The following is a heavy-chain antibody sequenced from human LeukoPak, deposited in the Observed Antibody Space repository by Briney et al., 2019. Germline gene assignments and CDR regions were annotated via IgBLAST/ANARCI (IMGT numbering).Heavy chain of an antibody. CDR2: ITSSSSYK. J-gene: IGHJ4*02. V-gene: IGHV3-21*01. CDR3: SREHALGDF. CDR1: GFTFSSCS. D-gene: IGHD2-2*01. Sequence: GGSLRLSCAASGFTFSSCSMNWVRQAPGKGLEWVSSITSSSSYKYYADSVKGRFTISRDNAKNSLYLQMNSLRAEDTAVYYCSREHALGDFWGQGSLVTVSS.